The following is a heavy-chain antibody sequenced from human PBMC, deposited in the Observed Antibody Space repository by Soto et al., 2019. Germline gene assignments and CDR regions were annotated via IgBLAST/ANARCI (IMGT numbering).Heavy chain of an antibody. J-gene: IGHJ5*02. CDR3: ARGVATYYYDSSGYGESWFDP. CDR2: IYYSGST. D-gene: IGHD3-22*01. Sequence: QVQLQESGPGLVKPSETLSLTCTVSGGSISSYYWSWIRQPPGKGLAWIGYIYYSGSTNYNPSLKSRVTISVDTSKNQFSLKLSSVTAADTAVYYWARGVATYYYDSSGYGESWFDPWGQGTLVTVSS. V-gene: IGHV4-59*01. CDR1: GGSISSYY.